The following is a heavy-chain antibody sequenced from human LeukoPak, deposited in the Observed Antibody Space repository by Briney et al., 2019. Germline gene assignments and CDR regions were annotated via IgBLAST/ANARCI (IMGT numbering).Heavy chain of an antibody. D-gene: IGHD4-11*01. V-gene: IGHV3-30*04. CDR2: ISNDGSIK. Sequence: GGSLRLSCSASGFSFSTNAMHWVRQAPGKGLEWVAVISNDGSIKYYADSVKGRFTISGDNSKNTLYLQMNSLRAEDTAVYYCANLHDYWGQGTLVTVSS. J-gene: IGHJ4*02. CDR3: ANLHDY. CDR1: GFSFSTNA.